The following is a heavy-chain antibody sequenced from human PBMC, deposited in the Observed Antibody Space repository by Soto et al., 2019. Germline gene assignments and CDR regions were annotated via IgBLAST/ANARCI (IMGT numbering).Heavy chain of an antibody. V-gene: IGHV5-10-1*03. CDR2: IDPSDSYT. CDR1: GYSFTSYW. Sequence: EVQLVQSGAEVKKPGESLRISCKGSGYSFTSYWISWVRQMPGKGLEWMGRIDPSDSYTNYSPSFQGHVTISADKSISTAYLQWSSRKASDTAMYYCARQGCSGGSCYSAINAEGGWFDPWGQGTLVTVSS. CDR3: ARQGCSGGSCYSAINAEGGWFDP. D-gene: IGHD2-15*01. J-gene: IGHJ5*02.